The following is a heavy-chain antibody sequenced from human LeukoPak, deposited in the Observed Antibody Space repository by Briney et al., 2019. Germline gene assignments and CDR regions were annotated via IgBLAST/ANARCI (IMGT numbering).Heavy chain of an antibody. D-gene: IGHD3-3*01. CDR1: GFTFSSYA. CDR2: ISGSGGST. Sequence: GGSLRLSCAASGFTFSSYAMSWVRQAPGKGLEWVSAISGSGGSTYYADSVKGRFTISRDNSKNTLYLQMNSLRAEDTAVYYCAKSPLTYYDFWSGYFDYWGQGTLVTVSS. V-gene: IGHV3-23*01. J-gene: IGHJ4*02. CDR3: AKSPLTYYDFWSGYFDY.